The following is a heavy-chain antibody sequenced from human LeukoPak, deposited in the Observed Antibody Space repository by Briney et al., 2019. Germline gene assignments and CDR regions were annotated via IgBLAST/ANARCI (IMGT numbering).Heavy chain of an antibody. Sequence: SETLSLTCAVSGDSIISTNYYWGWIRQPPGKGLEWIGHIYYSGATYYNSSLKSRVTISVDTSKNQFSLKLNFVTAADTAVYYCARLVEYGSSSFDSWGQGTLVTVSS. CDR1: GDSIISTNYY. CDR3: ARLVEYGSSSFDS. J-gene: IGHJ4*02. V-gene: IGHV4-39*01. D-gene: IGHD6-6*01. CDR2: IYYSGAT.